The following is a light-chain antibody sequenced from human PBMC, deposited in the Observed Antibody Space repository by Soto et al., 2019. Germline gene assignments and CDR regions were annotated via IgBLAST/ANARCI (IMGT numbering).Light chain of an antibody. CDR1: SRDVGSYNR. CDR3: NSYTSSNTYV. CDR2: EVT. J-gene: IGLJ1*01. V-gene: IGLV2-18*02. Sequence: SVLTQPPSLSGSPGQSVTLSCTGTSRDVGSYNRVAWYQQPPGTAPKLMIYEVTNRPSGVPDRFSGSKSGNTASLTISGLQAEDEADYYCNSYTSSNTYVFGTGTKVTVL.